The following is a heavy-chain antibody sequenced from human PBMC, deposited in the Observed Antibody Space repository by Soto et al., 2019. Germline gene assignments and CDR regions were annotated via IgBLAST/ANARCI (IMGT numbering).Heavy chain of an antibody. D-gene: IGHD1-26*01. Sequence: PSQTLSLTCAISGDSVSSNSAAWNWIRQSPSRGLEWLGRTYYRSKWYNDYAVSVKSRITINPDTSKNQFSLQLNSVTPEDTSAYYCAGDVRRAGVTTTYCYGMDGSGKESRGTVS. J-gene: IGHJ6*01. CDR3: AGDVRRAGVTTTYCYGMDG. V-gene: IGHV6-1*01. CDR1: GDSVSSNSAA. CDR2: TYYRSKWYN.